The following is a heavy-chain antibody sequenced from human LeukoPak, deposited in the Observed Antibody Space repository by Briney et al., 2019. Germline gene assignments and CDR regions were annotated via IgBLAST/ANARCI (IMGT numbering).Heavy chain of an antibody. J-gene: IGHJ3*02. D-gene: IGHD6-13*01. CDR3: ARQVRSSWPPDGFGI. CDR1: GGSISSSSYY. Sequence: SETLSLTCTVSGGSISSSSYYWDWIRQPPGRGLEWIGNIYYSGSTNYSPSLKSRVTISLDMSRNQFSLKLTSVTAADTAMYYCARQVRSSWPPDGFGIWDQGTMVTVSS. V-gene: IGHV4-39*01. CDR2: IYYSGST.